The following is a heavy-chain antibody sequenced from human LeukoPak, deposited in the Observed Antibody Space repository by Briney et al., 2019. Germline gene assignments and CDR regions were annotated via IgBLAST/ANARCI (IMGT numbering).Heavy chain of an antibody. CDR3: ARGGVVNGLDV. CDR1: AGSVSSGSYY. Sequence: SETLSLTCTVSAGSVSSGSYYWSSIRHPPGTILGWIAYIYYRWYTNYTPSVKSRVTMSVDTSKNQVSLKLTSVTAADTAVYYCARGGVVNGLDVWGQGTTVTVSS. J-gene: IGHJ6*02. CDR2: IYYRWYT. D-gene: IGHD3-22*01. V-gene: IGHV4-61*01.